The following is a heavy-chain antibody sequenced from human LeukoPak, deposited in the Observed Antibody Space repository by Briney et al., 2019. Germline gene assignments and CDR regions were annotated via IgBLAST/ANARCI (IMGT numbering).Heavy chain of an antibody. CDR3: ARREYSSFYYMDV. D-gene: IGHD6-6*01. CDR2: IYHSGST. Sequence: SETLSLTCTVSGYSISSGYYWGWIRQPPGKGLEWFGSIYHSGSTYYNPSLKTRGTISVDTSKNLFTLKLSSVTAADTAVYYCARREYSSFYYMDVWGKGTTVTVSS. V-gene: IGHV4-38-2*02. CDR1: GYSISSGYY. J-gene: IGHJ6*03.